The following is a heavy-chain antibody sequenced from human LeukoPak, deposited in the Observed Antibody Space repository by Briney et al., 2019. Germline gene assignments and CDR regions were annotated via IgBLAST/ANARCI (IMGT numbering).Heavy chain of an antibody. CDR2: IYYSGST. CDR3: ARDRVTATAIGDFDY. V-gene: IGHV4-39*07. CDR1: GGSISSSSYY. D-gene: IGHD2-2*02. Sequence: SETPSLTCTVSGGSISSSSYYWGWIRQPPGKGLEWIGSIYYSGSTYYNPSLKSRVTISVDTSKNQFSLKLSSVTAADTAVYYCARDRVTATAIGDFDYWGQGTLVTISS. J-gene: IGHJ4*02.